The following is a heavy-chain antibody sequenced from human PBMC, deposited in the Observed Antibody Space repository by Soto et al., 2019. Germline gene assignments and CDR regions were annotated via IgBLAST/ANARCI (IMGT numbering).Heavy chain of an antibody. D-gene: IGHD3-3*01. CDR3: AGRESAYYGMDV. CDR2: IYPSDSAT. J-gene: IGHJ6*02. V-gene: IGHV5-51*01. Sequence: GESPKISCKGSGYSFTSYWIGWVRQMPGKGPEWMGIIYPSDSATRYTPSFQGQVTISADKSISTAYLQWSSLKASDTAMYYCAGRESAYYGMDVWGQGTTVTVSS. CDR1: GYSFTSYW.